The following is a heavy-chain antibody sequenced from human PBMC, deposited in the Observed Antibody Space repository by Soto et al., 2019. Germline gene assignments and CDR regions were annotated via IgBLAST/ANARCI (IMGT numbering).Heavy chain of an antibody. CDR2: INPSGGST. J-gene: IGHJ5*02. Sequence: ASVKVSCKASGYTFTSYYMHWVRQAPGQGLEWMGIINPSGGSTSYAQKFQGRVTMTRDTSTSTVYMELSSLRSEDTAVYYCARGPETSVRATGWFDPWGQGTLVTVSS. D-gene: IGHD4-4*01. CDR3: ARGPETSVRATGWFDP. CDR1: GYTFTSYY. V-gene: IGHV1-46*01.